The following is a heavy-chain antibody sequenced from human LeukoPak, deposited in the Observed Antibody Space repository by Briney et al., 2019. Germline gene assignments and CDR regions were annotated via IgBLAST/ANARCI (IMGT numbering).Heavy chain of an antibody. V-gene: IGHV4-34*01. J-gene: IGHJ4*02. Sequence: PSETLSLTCAVYGGSFSGYYWSWIRQPPGKGLEWIGEINHSGSTNYNPSLKSRVTISVDTSKNQFSLKLSSVTAADTAVYYCARVWGLRRTLYYFQYWGQGTLVTVSS. CDR1: GGSFSGYY. CDR3: ARVWGLRRTLYYFQY. CDR2: INHSGST. D-gene: IGHD4-17*01.